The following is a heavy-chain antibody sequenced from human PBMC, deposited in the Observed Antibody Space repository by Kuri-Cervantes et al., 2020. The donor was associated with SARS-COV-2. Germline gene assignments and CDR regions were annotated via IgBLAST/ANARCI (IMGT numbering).Heavy chain of an antibody. V-gene: IGHV3-21*06. Sequence: GESLKISCTASGFTFNTYNMKWVRQAPGKGLEWVSGIGPSNTYIYYADSVKGRFIISRYNAKNSLYLQMNSLRVEDTALYYCARAYGDYVFREGLDSWGQGTLVTVSS. D-gene: IGHD4-17*01. CDR1: GFTFNTYN. CDR3: ARAYGDYVFREGLDS. CDR2: IGPSNTYI. J-gene: IGHJ4*02.